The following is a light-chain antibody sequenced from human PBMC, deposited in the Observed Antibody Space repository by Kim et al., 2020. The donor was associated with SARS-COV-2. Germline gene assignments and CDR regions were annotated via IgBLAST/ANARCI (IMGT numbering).Light chain of an antibody. V-gene: IGLV2-23*02. CDR2: EII. Sequence: QAVLTQPASVSGSPGQSISISCTGARGDIGTYNLVSWYQQYPGEAPKLIMYEIIKRPSGIPTRFSGSKSGDTASLTISGLQAEDEADYYCCSYGGPAAPVLFGGGTQLTVL. J-gene: IGLJ2*01. CDR1: RGDIGTYNL. CDR3: CSYGGPAAPVL.